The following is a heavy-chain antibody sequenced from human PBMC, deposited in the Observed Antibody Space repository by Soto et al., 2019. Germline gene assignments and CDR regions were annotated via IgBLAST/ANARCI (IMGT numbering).Heavy chain of an antibody. Sequence: PGESLKISCKDSEDKFTNYWIAWVRQMPEKGLEWMGIIHVGTSDIRYSPPFKGQVTISADKSIRTAYLQWSSLKASDTAMYYCALVVDGLFYSDYWGQGTPVTVSS. J-gene: IGHJ4*02. V-gene: IGHV5-51*01. D-gene: IGHD3-22*01. CDR1: EDKFTNYW. CDR3: ALVVDGLFYSDY. CDR2: IHVGTSDI.